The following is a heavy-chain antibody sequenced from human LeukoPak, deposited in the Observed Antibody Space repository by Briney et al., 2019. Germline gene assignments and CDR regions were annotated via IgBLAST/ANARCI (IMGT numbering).Heavy chain of an antibody. D-gene: IGHD4-11*01. CDR1: GFNFNNSA. V-gene: IGHV3-66*01. Sequence: GGSLRLSCAASGFNFNNSAMTWVRQAPGKGLEWVSVIYSGGDTYYADSVKGRCTVSRDISKNTLYLQMNSLRAEDTAVYYCARGNTGYNSNWGRDFNCWGQGTLVTVSS. J-gene: IGHJ4*02. CDR2: IYSGGDT. CDR3: ARGNTGYNSNWGRDFNC.